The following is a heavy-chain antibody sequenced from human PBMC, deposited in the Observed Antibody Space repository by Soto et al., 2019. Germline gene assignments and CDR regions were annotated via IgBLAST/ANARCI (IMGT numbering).Heavy chain of an antibody. CDR3: AKDRGQWLAHRSDY. V-gene: IGHV3-23*01. D-gene: IGHD6-19*01. CDR1: GFTFSSYA. CDR2: ISGSGGST. J-gene: IGHJ4*02. Sequence: EVQLLESGGGLVQPGGSLRLSCAASGFTFSSYAISWVRQAPGKGLEWVSAISGSGGSTYYADSVKGRFTISRDNSKNTLYLQMNSLRAADTAVYYCAKDRGQWLAHRSDYWGQGTLVTFSS.